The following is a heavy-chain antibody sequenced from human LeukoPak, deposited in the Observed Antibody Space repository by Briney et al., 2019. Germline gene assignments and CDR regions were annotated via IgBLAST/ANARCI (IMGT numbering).Heavy chain of an antibody. D-gene: IGHD3-16*01. V-gene: IGHV5-51*01. Sequence: GESLKISCEGLGYSFNSYWIGWVRQMPGKGLEWMGIIYPDGSDTRYSPSVQGQITFSADKSISTAYLQWSSLKASDTAMYYCARIPSNYDYVWGTYSAFDLWGQGTLVTVSP. CDR3: ARIPSNYDYVWGTYSAFDL. CDR2: IYPDGSDT. J-gene: IGHJ3*01. CDR1: GYSFNSYW.